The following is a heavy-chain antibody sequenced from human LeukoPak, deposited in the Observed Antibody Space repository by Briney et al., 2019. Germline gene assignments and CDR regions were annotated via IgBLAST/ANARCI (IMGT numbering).Heavy chain of an antibody. V-gene: IGHV3-30*04. CDR1: GFTFSSNA. CDR3: ATGGKFDFWSGYHIDN. D-gene: IGHD3-3*01. J-gene: IGHJ4*02. CDR2: ISYDGSNK. Sequence: GRSLRLSCEVSGFTFSSNAMHWVRQAPGKGLEWVAVISYDGSNKNLADSVKGRFTVSRDNSKHTLYLHMNSLRSDDTAMYYCATGGKFDFWSGYHIDNWGQGTLVTVSS.